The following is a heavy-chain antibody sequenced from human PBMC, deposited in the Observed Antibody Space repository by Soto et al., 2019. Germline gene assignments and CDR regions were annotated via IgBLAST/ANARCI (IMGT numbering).Heavy chain of an antibody. CDR2: IYWDDDK. CDR3: VPLMTAVTTFGMDV. J-gene: IGHJ6*02. CDR1: GFSLITTGSG. Sequence: QITLKESGPPLVEPTQTLTLTCTFSGFSLITTGSGVAWIRQPPGKALEWLALIYWDDDKRYSPSLKSRLTITKDTSKIRVVLTMTNMDPVDTGTYFCVPLMTAVTTFGMDVWGQGTAVTVSS. V-gene: IGHV2-5*04. D-gene: IGHD4-17*01.